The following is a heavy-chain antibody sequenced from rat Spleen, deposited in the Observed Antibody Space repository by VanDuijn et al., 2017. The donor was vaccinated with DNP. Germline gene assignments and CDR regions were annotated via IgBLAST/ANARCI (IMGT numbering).Heavy chain of an antibody. Sequence: EVQLVESGGGLVQPGRSLKLSCAASGFTFSDYYMAWVRQAPTKGLEWVAAISYDGGRTYYRDSVKDRFTISRDYAKSSLYLQMDSLRSEDTATYYCTRGVYYGSSWAFDYWGQGVMVTVSS. J-gene: IGHJ2*01. V-gene: IGHV5-20*01. CDR1: GFTFSDYY. CDR3: TRGVYYGSSWAFDY. D-gene: IGHD1-6*01. CDR2: ISYDGGRT.